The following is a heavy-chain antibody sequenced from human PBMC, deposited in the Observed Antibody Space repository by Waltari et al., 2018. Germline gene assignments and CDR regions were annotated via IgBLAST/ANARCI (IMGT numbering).Heavy chain of an antibody. CDR3: AREGVCGGDCAYCYFDL. CDR2: SSPIVGTA. D-gene: IGHD2-21*01. CDR1: GGTFSSYA. V-gene: IGHV1-69*08. J-gene: IGHJ2*01. Sequence: QVQLVQSGAEVKKPGSSVKVSCKASGGTFSSYAISWVRQARGQGLEWMGRSSPIVGTANYAQKFQGRVTITADKSTSTAYMELSSLRSEDTAVYYCAREGVCGGDCAYCYFDLWGRGTLVTVSS.